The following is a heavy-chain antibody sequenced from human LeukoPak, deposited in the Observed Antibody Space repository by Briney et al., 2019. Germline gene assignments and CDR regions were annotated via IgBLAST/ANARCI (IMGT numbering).Heavy chain of an antibody. CDR2: INPNSGGT. V-gene: IGHV1-2*02. J-gene: IGHJ6*02. CDR3: ASAYYDFWSGSFSGPSSAYYYGMDV. CDR1: GYTFTGYY. Sequence: ASVKVSCKASGYTFTGYYMHWVRQAPGQGLEWKGWINPNSGGTNYAQKFQGRVTMTRDTSISTAYMELSRLRSDDTAVYYCASAYYDFWSGSFSGPSSAYYYGMDVWGQGTTVTVSS. D-gene: IGHD3-3*01.